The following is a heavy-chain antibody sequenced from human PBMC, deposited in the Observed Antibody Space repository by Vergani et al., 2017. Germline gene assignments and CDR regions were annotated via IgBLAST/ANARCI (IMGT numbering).Heavy chain of an antibody. Sequence: QVQLQESGPGLVKPSETLSLTCTVSGGSISSYYWSWIRQPPGKGLEWIGYIYYSGSTNYNPSLKSRVTISVDTSKNQFSLKLSAVTAADTAVYYCARVIEDAFDIWGQGTTVTVSS. CDR3: ARVIEDAFDI. J-gene: IGHJ3*02. CDR1: GGSISSYY. V-gene: IGHV4-59*01. CDR2: IYYSGST.